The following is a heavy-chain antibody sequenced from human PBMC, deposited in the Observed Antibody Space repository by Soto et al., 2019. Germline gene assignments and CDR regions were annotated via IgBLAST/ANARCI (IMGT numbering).Heavy chain of an antibody. Sequence: LSLTCTVSGGSISSYYWSWIRQPPGKGLEWIGYIYYSGSTNYNPSLKSRVTISVDTSKNQFSLKLSSVTAADTAVYYCARNPHSPYDILTGYRNNWFDPWGQGTLVTVSS. CDR2: IYYSGST. J-gene: IGHJ5*02. CDR3: ARNPHSPYDILTGYRNNWFDP. CDR1: GGSISSYY. V-gene: IGHV4-59*01. D-gene: IGHD3-9*01.